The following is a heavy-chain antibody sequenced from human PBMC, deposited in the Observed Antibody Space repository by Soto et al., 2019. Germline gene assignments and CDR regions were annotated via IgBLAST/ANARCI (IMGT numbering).Heavy chain of an antibody. Sequence: GASVKVSCKASGYTFTSYAMHWVRQAPGQRLEWMGWINAGNGNTKYSQKFQGRVTITRDTSASTAYMELSSLRSEDTAVYYCARDGRYSGSYGGYYFDYWGQGTLVTVSS. V-gene: IGHV1-3*01. CDR2: INAGNGNT. CDR1: GYTFTSYA. CDR3: ARDGRYSGSYGGYYFDY. D-gene: IGHD1-26*01. J-gene: IGHJ4*02.